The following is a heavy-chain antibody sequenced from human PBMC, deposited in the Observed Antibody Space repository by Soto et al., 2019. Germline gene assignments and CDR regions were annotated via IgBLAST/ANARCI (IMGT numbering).Heavy chain of an antibody. CDR2: TYYRSKWYN. Sequence: SQTLSLTCAISGDSVSSNSAAWNWIRQSPSRGLEWLGRTYYRSKWYNDYAVSVKSRITINPDTSKSQFSLQLNSVTPEDTAVYYCARFRAAVAGTGYYYGMDVWGQGTTVTVSS. CDR3: ARFRAAVAGTGYYYGMDV. J-gene: IGHJ6*02. V-gene: IGHV6-1*01. CDR1: GDSVSSNSAA. D-gene: IGHD6-19*01.